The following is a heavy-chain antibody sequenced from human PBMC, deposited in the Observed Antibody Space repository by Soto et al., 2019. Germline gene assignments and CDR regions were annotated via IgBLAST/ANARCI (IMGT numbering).Heavy chain of an antibody. Sequence: AGGSLRLSCAASGFSFSTYWMSWVRQVPGTGLEWVANIKADGSETHYVDSVRGRFTISRDNAKTSLYLQVNSLRAEDTAVYYCAKGGHIDFCGQGTLVTVSS. V-gene: IGHV3-7*03. CDR3: AKGGHIDF. J-gene: IGHJ4*02. D-gene: IGHD3-16*01. CDR1: GFSFSTYW. CDR2: IKADGSET.